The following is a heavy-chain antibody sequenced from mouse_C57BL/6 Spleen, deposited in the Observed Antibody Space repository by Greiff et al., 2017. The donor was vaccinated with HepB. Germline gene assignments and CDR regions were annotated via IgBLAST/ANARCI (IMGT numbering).Heavy chain of an antibody. Sequence: QVQLQQSGPELVKPGASVKISCKASGYAFSSSWMNWVKQRPGKGLEWIGRIYPGDGDTNYNGKFKGKATLTADKSSSTAYMQLSSLTSEDSAVYFCARWVPEEYYFDYWGQGTTLTVSS. CDR1: GYAFSSSW. CDR2: IYPGDGDT. J-gene: IGHJ2*01. V-gene: IGHV1-82*01. D-gene: IGHD2-14*01. CDR3: ARWVPEEYYFDY.